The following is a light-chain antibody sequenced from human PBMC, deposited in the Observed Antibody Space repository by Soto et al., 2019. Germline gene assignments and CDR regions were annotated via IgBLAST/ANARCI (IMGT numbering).Light chain of an antibody. CDR2: ANS. V-gene: IGLV1-47*01. Sequence: QSVLTQSPSASGTPGQSVIISCSGSSSNIGNNLVYWYQQVPGMAPKLLIYANSQRPSGVPDRFSGSKSGTSASLAISGLRSEDEADYYCVAWDDSLRCAIFGGGTQLTVL. CDR3: VAWDDSLRCAI. CDR1: SSNIGNNL. J-gene: IGLJ7*01.